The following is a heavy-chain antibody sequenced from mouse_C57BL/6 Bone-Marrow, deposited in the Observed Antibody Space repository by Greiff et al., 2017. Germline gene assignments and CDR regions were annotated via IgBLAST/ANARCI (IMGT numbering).Heavy chain of an antibody. CDR1: GYTFTDYE. Sequence: VQLQQSGAELVRPGASVTLSCKASGYTFTDYEMHWVKQTPVHGLGWIGAIDPETGGTAYNQKFKCKAILTADKSSSTASMELRSLTSDDSAVYYCTRSCGWLYFDYWGQGTTLTVSS. CDR3: TRSCGWLYFDY. J-gene: IGHJ2*01. CDR2: IDPETGGT. V-gene: IGHV1-15*01. D-gene: IGHD2-3*01.